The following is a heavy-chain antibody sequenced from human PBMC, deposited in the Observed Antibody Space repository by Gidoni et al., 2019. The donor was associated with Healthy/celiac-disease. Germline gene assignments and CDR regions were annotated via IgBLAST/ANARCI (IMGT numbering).Heavy chain of an antibody. J-gene: IGHJ3*02. CDR3: ARAGWYSSSWPSAFDI. CDR1: GCTFSSYA. D-gene: IGHD6-13*01. CDR2: IIPIFSTA. Sequence: QVQLVQSGAEVKKPGSSVKVSCTASGCTFSSYAISWVRQAPGQGLEWMGGIIPIFSTANYAQKFQGRVTITADESTSTAYMELSSLRSEDTAVYYCARAGWYSSSWPSAFDIWGQGTMVTVSS. V-gene: IGHV1-69*01.